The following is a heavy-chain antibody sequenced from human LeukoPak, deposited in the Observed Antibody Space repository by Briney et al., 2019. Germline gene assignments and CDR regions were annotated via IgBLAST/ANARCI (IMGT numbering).Heavy chain of an antibody. Sequence: PSQTLSLTCTVSGGSISSGDYYWSWIRQPPGKGLEWIGYIYYSGSTYYSPSLKSRVTISIDTSKNQFSLKLNSVTAADTALYYCAKYTYSYDSGRLLRAFDIWGQGTMVTVSS. CDR2: IYYSGST. CDR3: AKYTYSYDSGRLLRAFDI. CDR1: GGSISSGDYY. J-gene: IGHJ3*02. D-gene: IGHD3-10*01. V-gene: IGHV4-30-4*08.